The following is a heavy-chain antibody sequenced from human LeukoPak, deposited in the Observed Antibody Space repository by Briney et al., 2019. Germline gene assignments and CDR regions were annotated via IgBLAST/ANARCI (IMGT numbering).Heavy chain of an antibody. CDR3: ARGGIGSFDS. V-gene: IGHV3-74*01. CDR1: GFTFSGYW. J-gene: IGHJ4*02. Sequence: PGGSLRLSCAASGFTFSGYWMNWVRQGQGKGLVWVARIHSDGRSTTYADSVKGRFTISRDNAKNTLFLQMNSLRADDTAVYYCARGGIGSFDSWGQGTLVSVSS. CDR2: IHSDGRST. D-gene: IGHD6-13*01.